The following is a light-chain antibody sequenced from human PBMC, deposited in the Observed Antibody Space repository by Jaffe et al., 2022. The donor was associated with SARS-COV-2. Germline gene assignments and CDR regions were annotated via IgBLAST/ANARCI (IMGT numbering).Light chain of an antibody. CDR3: SSYTSSSTLGV. CDR1: SSDVGDYKY. Sequence: QSALTQPASVSGSPGQSITISCTGTSSDVGDYKYVSWYQQHPGKAPKLMIYEVSNRPSGVSNRFSGSKSGNTASLTISGLQAEDEADYYCSSYTSSSTLGVFGTGTKVTVL. J-gene: IGLJ1*01. V-gene: IGLV2-14*01. CDR2: EVS.